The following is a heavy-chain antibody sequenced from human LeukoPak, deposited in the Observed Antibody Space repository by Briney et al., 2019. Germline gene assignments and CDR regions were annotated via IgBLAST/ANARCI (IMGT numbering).Heavy chain of an antibody. CDR3: ARGGLEPVDY. J-gene: IGHJ4*02. Sequence: PGGSLRLSCAVSGFTFSNYWMHWVRQAPGMGLVWVSRINTDGRTTNYADSVKGRFTISRDNAKNILYLEVNSLRTDDTAVYYCARGGLEPVDYWGQGTLVTVSS. CDR2: INTDGRTT. CDR1: GFTFSNYW. D-gene: IGHD5-24*01. V-gene: IGHV3-74*01.